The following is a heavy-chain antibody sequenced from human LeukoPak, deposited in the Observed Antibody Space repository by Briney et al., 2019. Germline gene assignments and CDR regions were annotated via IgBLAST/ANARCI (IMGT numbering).Heavy chain of an antibody. J-gene: IGHJ5*02. CDR1: GGSISSYY. Sequence: PSETLPLTCTVSGGSISSYYWSWIRQPPGKGLEWIGYIYYSGSTNYNPSLKSRVTISVDTSKNQFSLKLSSVTAADTAVYYCARHPRGRNWFDPWGQGTLVTVSS. V-gene: IGHV4-59*08. CDR3: ARHPRGRNWFDP. CDR2: IYYSGST.